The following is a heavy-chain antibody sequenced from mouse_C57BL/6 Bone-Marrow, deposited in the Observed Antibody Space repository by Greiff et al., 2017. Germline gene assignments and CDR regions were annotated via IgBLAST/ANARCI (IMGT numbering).Heavy chain of an antibody. V-gene: IGHV1-55*01. CDR2: IYPTSGRT. CDR1: GYTFTSYW. J-gene: IGHJ2*01. D-gene: IGHD4-1*01. Sequence: QVQLQQPGAELVKPGASVKMSCKASGYTFTSYWITWVKQRPGQGLEWIGDIYPTSGRTNYNEKFKSKAILTVDTSSNTAYMQLSSLTSEDSAGFYVSKSGPLGRSFDYWGQGTTLTVSS. CDR3: SKSGPLGRSFDY.